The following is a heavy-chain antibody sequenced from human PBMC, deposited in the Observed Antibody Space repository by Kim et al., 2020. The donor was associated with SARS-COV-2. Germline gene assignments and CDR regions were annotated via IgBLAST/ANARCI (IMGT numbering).Heavy chain of an antibody. CDR1: GFTFSDHY. CDR3: ARGAIGWWYFDL. D-gene: IGHD2-15*01. Sequence: GGSLRLSCAASGFTFSDHYMDWVRQAPGKGLEWVGRIRTKAKSYTTEYAASVKGRFTVSRDDSRNSLYVQMQSLGTDDTGVYYCARGAIGWWYFDLWGRGTLVTVSS. V-gene: IGHV3-72*01. CDR2: IRTKAKSYTT. J-gene: IGHJ2*01.